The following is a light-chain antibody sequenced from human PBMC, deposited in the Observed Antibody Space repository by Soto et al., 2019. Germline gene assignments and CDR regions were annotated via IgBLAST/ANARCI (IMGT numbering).Light chain of an antibody. CDR3: QQRSNWPQLT. J-gene: IGKJ4*01. Sequence: EIVLTQSPATLSLSPGERATLSCRASQSVSRYLAWYQQKPGQAPRLLIHDASNRATGIPARFSGSESGTAFTLTISSLEPEDVAVYYCQQRSNWPQLTFGGGTKVEIK. V-gene: IGKV3-11*01. CDR1: QSVSRY. CDR2: DAS.